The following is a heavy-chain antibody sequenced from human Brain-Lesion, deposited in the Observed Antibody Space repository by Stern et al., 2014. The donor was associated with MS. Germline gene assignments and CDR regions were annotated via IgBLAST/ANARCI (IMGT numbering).Heavy chain of an antibody. D-gene: IGHD1-26*01. CDR2: IYYSGFT. J-gene: IGHJ4*02. V-gene: IGHV4-39*01. CDR3: ARHDSVPRPSQLYSARDRGPGYFDY. CDR1: GGSISRSTYY. Sequence: QVQLVQSGPGLVKPSETLSLTCTVSGGSISRSTYYWAWIRQPPGKGLEWIGHIYYSGFTYYNPSLKSRVTISVAMAKNQFSLKLSSVTAADTAIYYCARHDSVPRPSQLYSARDRGPGYFDYWGQGTLVTVSS.